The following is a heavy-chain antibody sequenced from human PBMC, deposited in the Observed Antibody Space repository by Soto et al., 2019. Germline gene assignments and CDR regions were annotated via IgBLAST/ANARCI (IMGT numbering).Heavy chain of an antibody. D-gene: IGHD3-10*01. V-gene: IGHV3-74*01. CDR2: INSDGSST. J-gene: IGHJ4*02. CDR3: AREPVGLWFGESPIDY. Sequence: GGSLRLSCAASGFTFSSYWMHWVRQAPGKGLVWVSRINSDGSSTSYADSVKGRFTISRDNAKNTLYLQMNSLRAEDTAVYYCAREPVGLWFGESPIDYWGQGTLVTVSS. CDR1: GFTFSSYW.